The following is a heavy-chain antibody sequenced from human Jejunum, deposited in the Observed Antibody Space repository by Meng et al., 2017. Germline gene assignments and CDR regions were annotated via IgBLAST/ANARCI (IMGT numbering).Heavy chain of an antibody. D-gene: IGHD4-17*01. CDR3: ARSRDYAHDY. Sequence: QVQLVKSGAEVQKPGASVKVSCKASGYPFTTNGITWVRQAPGQGLEWMGWISAYSGNTNYAQKVQGRVTLTTDTSTTTAYMELRSLRSDDTAVYYCARSRDYAHDYWGQGTLVTVSS. CDR1: GYPFTTNG. CDR2: ISAYSGNT. J-gene: IGHJ4*02. V-gene: IGHV1-18*01.